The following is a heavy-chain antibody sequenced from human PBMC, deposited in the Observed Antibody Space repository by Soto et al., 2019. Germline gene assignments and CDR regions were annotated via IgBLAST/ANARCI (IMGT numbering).Heavy chain of an antibody. Sequence: GGSLRLSCAASGFTFSSYGMHWVRQAPGKGLEWVAVISYDGSNKYYADSVKGRFTISRDNSKNTLYLQMNSLRAEDTAVYYCASSGYYRRNYFDYWGQGTLVTVSS. J-gene: IGHJ4*02. V-gene: IGHV3-30*03. D-gene: IGHD3-22*01. CDR1: GFTFSSYG. CDR3: ASSGYYRRNYFDY. CDR2: ISYDGSNK.